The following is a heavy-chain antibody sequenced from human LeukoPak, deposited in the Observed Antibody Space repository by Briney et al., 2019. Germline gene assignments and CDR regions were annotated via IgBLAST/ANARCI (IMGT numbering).Heavy chain of an antibody. V-gene: IGHV3-74*01. CDR1: GFTFSSHW. Sequence: PGGSLRLSCAASGFTFSSHWMHWVRQAPGKGLVWVSLINGDGTSTNYADSVKGRFTISRNNAKNTLYLQMNSLRAEDTAVYYCARGNYFDSWGQGTLVTVSS. J-gene: IGHJ4*02. CDR3: ARGNYFDS. CDR2: INGDGTST.